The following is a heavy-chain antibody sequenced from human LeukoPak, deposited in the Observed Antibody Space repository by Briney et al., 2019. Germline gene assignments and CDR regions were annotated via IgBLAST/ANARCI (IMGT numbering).Heavy chain of an antibody. CDR2: ISAYNGNT. CDR1: GYTFTSYG. D-gene: IGHD3-10*01. V-gene: IGHV1-18*01. CDR3: ASEYPQIGDY. J-gene: IGHJ4*02. Sequence: GASVKVSCKASGYTFTSYGISWVRQAPGQGLEWMGWISAYNGNTNYAQKFQGRVTMTRNTSISTAYMELSSLRSEDTAVYYCASEYPQIGDYWGQGTLVTVSS.